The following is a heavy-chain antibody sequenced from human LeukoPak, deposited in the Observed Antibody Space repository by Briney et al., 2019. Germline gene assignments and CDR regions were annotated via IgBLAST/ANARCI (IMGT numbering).Heavy chain of an antibody. Sequence: SLKVSCKASGVTFSSYAISWVRQAPGQGLGWMGRIIPIFGTANYAQKFQGKVTITSDESTSTAYMELSSLRSEDTAVYYCARDHHYYDSSGYPGLFDYWGQGTLVTVSS. D-gene: IGHD3-22*01. V-gene: IGHV1-69*13. CDR3: ARDHHYYDSSGYPGLFDY. CDR1: GVTFSSYA. CDR2: IIPIFGTA. J-gene: IGHJ4*02.